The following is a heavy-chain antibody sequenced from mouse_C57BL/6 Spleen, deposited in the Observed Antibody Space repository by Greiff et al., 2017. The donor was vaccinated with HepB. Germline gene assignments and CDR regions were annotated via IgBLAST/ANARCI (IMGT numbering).Heavy chain of an antibody. CDR3: ASGWDLDY. CDR1: GYSITSGYY. V-gene: IGHV3-6*01. Sequence: EVKLQESGPGLVKPSQSLSLTCSVTGYSITSGYYWNWIRQFPGNKLEWMGYISYDGSNNYNPSLKNRISITRDTSKNQFFLKLNSVTTEDTATYYCASGWDLDYWGQGTTLTVSS. CDR2: ISYDGSN. D-gene: IGHD4-1*01. J-gene: IGHJ2*01.